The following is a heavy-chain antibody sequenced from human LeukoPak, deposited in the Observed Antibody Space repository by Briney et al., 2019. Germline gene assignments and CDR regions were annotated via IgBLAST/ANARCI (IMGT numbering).Heavy chain of an antibody. CDR1: GGSISSSNW. CDR2: IYHSGST. J-gene: IGHJ4*02. D-gene: IGHD5-12*01. CDR3: ANSGYASAFDY. Sequence: SETLSLTCAVSGGSISSSNWWSWVRQPPGKGLERIGEIYHSGSTNYNPSLKSRVTISVDKSKNQFSLKLSSVTAADTAVYYCANSGYASAFDYWGQGTLVTVSS. V-gene: IGHV4-4*02.